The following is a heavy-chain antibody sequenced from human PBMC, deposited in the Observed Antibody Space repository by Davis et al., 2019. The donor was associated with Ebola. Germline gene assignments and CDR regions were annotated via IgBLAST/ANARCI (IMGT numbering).Heavy chain of an antibody. V-gene: IGHV3-48*02. CDR3: ARGRWNYAMDY. Sequence: EALKTSFISPGFSDNRYTINADRQVPGKGLEWLSYITNGGSTNSYADSVKGRFNVSRDNAKNSLFLQMNSLRDEDTAVYYWARGRWNYAMDYWGLGTLVIVSS. D-gene: IGHD1-7*01. CDR1: GFSDNRYT. CDR2: ITNGGSTN. J-gene: IGHJ4*02.